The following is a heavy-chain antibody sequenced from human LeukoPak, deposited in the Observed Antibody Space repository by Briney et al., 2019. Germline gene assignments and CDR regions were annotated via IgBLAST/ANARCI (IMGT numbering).Heavy chain of an antibody. CDR2: IFHNGST. D-gene: IGHD3-16*02. Sequence: SETLSLTCTVSGGSVSSGSYYWAWIRQPPGKGLEWIGYIFHNGSTNYNPSLKSRVTISIDPSTNQFSLRLNSVAAADTAVYFCARGGDYIWGTFRPIDYWGQGNLVIVSS. J-gene: IGHJ4*02. V-gene: IGHV4-61*01. CDR3: ARGGDYIWGTFRPIDY. CDR1: GGSVSSGSYY.